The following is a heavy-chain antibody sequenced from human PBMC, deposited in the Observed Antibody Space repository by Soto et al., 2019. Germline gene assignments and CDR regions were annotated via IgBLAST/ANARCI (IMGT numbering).Heavy chain of an antibody. Sequence: PVGSLRLSCAASGFTVSSNYMGWVRQAPGKGLEWVSVIYSGGTTYYADSVKGRFTISRDNSKNTVYLQMNSLRAEDTAVYYCARDRSFSSGFDYWGQGALVTVSS. V-gene: IGHV3-53*01. CDR2: IYSGGTT. CDR1: GFTVSSNY. D-gene: IGHD6-19*01. CDR3: ARDRSFSSGFDY. J-gene: IGHJ4*02.